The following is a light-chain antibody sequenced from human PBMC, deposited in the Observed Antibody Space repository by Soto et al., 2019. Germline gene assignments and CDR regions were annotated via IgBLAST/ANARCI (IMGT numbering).Light chain of an antibody. CDR3: GTWDSSLTAVV. CDR2: DDD. J-gene: IGLJ2*01. V-gene: IGLV1-51*01. CDR1: GSNIGSHF. Sequence: QSVLTQPPSMSAAPGQEVTISCSGSGSNIGSHFVSWYQQLPGTAPKVLIYDDDKRPSGIPGRFSGFKTGTSATLAITGLQTGDEADYYCGTWDSSLTAVVFGGGTKVTVL.